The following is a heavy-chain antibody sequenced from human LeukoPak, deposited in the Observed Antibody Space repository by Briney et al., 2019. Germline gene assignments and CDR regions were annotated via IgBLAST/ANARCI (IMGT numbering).Heavy chain of an antibody. Sequence: GDSLKISCKGCGYTFSSYWIGWVRQMPGKGLEWMGIIYPGDSDTRYSPSLQGQVTISVDTSIGTAYLQWSSLKASDTAIYYCARQNDFRLDYWGEGTLVTVSS. J-gene: IGHJ4*02. CDR1: GYTFSSYW. CDR2: IYPGDSDT. CDR3: ARQNDFRLDY. V-gene: IGHV5-51*01. D-gene: IGHD3-3*01.